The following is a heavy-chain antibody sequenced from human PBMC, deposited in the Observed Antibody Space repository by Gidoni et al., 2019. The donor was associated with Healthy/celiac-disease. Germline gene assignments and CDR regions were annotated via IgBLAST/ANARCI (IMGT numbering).Heavy chain of an antibody. CDR1: GYTFPRYY. CDR2: INPSGGST. CDR3: ARGEARVGYCSGGSCWPFDY. J-gene: IGHJ4*02. V-gene: IGHV1-46*01. D-gene: IGHD2-15*01. Sequence: QVQLVQSGAEVKKPGASVKVSCKASGYTFPRYYMHWVRQAPGQGLECMGIINPSGGSTSYAQKFQGRVTMTRDTSTSTVYMELSSLRSEDTAVYYCARGEARVGYCSGGSCWPFDYWCQGTLVTVSS.